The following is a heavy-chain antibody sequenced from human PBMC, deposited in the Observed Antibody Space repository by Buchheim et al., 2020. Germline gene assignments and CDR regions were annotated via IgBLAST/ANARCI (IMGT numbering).Heavy chain of an antibody. V-gene: IGHV3-66*02. Sequence: EVQLVESGGGLVQPGGSLRLSCAASGFTVSSNYMSWVRQAPGKGLEWVSVIYSGGSTYYADSVKGRFTISRDNSKNTLYLQMNSLRAEDTAVYYCARLTLVGGHYYGSGSYYASGYYFDYWGQGTL. CDR2: IYSGGST. CDR3: ARLTLVGGHYYGSGSYYASGYYFDY. J-gene: IGHJ4*02. CDR1: GFTVSSNY. D-gene: IGHD3-10*01.